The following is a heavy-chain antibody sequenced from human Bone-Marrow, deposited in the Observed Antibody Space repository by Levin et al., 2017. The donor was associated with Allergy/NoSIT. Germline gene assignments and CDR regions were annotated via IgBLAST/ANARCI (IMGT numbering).Heavy chain of an antibody. CDR2: VYHDESS. Sequence: SETLSLTCAVSGDSFSTTNWWSWVRQAPGQGLEWIGEVYHDESSNYNPSLKSRLTISMDRSKNQFFLNLKSVTAADTAVYFCARRRGATIGPFDYWGQGTLVTVSS. CDR1: GDSFSTTNW. V-gene: IGHV4-4*02. D-gene: IGHD3-10*01. CDR3: ARRRGATIGPFDY. J-gene: IGHJ4*02.